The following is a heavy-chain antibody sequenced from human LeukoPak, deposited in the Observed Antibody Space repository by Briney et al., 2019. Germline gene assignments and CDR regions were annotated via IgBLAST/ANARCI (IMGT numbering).Heavy chain of an antibody. J-gene: IGHJ4*02. CDR3: ARARPQRFDY. V-gene: IGHV1-18*01. CDR1: GYTFTNYG. CDR2: ISAYNGNT. Sequence: ASVKVSCKASGYTFTNYGISWVRQAPGQGLEWMGWISAYNGNTNYAQKLQGRVTITTDTSTSTAYMALRRLRSVDTAVYYCARARPQRFDYWGQGTLVTVSS.